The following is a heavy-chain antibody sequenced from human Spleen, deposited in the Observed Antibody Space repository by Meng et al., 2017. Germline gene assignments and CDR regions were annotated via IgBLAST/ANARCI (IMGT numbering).Heavy chain of an antibody. CDR2: TNPNSGGT. D-gene: IGHD6-13*01. CDR1: GYTISDYY. CDR3: ARMHGSSWSATFDY. V-gene: IGHV1-2*06. Sequence: QVQLGQAGAEVKRPGASGKVSCKAAGYTISDYYIHWGRQPPGHGLEWMGLTNPNSGGTNSAQKFQGRATMTRDTSISTAYMELNRLKSGDTAVYYCARMHGSSWSATFDYWGQGTLVTVSS. J-gene: IGHJ4*02.